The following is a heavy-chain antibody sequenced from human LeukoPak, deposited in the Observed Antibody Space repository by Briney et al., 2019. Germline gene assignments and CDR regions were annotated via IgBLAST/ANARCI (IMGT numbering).Heavy chain of an antibody. V-gene: IGHV4-59*01. D-gene: IGHD4-23*01. Sequence: PSETLSLTCAVYGGSFSGYYWSWIRQPPGKGLEWIGYVYYSGRTNYNPSLESRVAISVDTSKNQFSLKLTSVTAADTAMYYCARRGGNPLGAFDIWGQGTMVTVSS. CDR3: ARRGGNPLGAFDI. CDR2: VYYSGRT. J-gene: IGHJ3*02. CDR1: GGSFSGYY.